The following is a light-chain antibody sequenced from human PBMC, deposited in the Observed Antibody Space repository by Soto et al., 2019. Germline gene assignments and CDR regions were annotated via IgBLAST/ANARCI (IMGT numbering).Light chain of an antibody. CDR3: QSYDSSLSGHVV. V-gene: IGLV1-40*01. CDR2: GTN. CDR1: SSNIGAPFD. Sequence: QAALTQPPSVCGAPGQRVTISCTGSSSNIGAPFDVHWYQHLPGTAPKLLIYGTNNRPSGVPDRFSGSRSGTSASLAITGLQAEDEAVYYCQSYDSSLSGHVVFGGGTKVTVL. J-gene: IGLJ2*01.